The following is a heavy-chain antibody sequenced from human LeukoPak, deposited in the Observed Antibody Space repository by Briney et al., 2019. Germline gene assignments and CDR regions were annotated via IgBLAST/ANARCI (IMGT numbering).Heavy chain of an antibody. CDR1: GFTFNNYA. D-gene: IGHD6-19*01. Sequence: GGSLRLPCATTGFTFNNYAMSWVRQAPGKGLEWVSSVSNNGGYTIYADSVKGRFTISRDNSKNTVYLQMSSLRAEDAAVYYCAKGPQYSTGWPNGGLDYWGQGTLVTVSS. J-gene: IGHJ4*02. V-gene: IGHV3-23*01. CDR3: AKGPQYSTGWPNGGLDY. CDR2: VSNNGGYT.